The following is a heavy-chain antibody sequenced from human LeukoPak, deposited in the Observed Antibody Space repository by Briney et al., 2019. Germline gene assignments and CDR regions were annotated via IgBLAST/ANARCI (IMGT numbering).Heavy chain of an antibody. CDR1: GGTFSSYA. V-gene: IGHV1-69*01. CDR3: ARVFSAPYDSSGYLPY. D-gene: IGHD3-22*01. CDR2: IIPIFGTA. Sequence: ASVKVSCKASGGTFSSYAISWVRQAPGQGLEWMGGIIPIFGTANYAQKFQGRVTITADESTSTAYMELSSLRSEDTAVYYCARVFSAPYDSSGYLPYWGQGTLVTVSS. J-gene: IGHJ4*02.